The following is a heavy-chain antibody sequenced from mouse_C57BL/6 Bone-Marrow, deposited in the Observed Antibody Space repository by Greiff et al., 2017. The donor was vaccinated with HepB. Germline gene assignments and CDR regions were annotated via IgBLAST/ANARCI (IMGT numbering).Heavy chain of an antibody. CDR1: GYTFTSYW. J-gene: IGHJ4*01. CDR3: SRDYYGSRQRYAMDY. V-gene: IGHV1-55*01. Sequence: QVQLQQPGAELVKPGASVKMSCKASGYTFTSYWITWVKQRPGQGLEWIGDIYPGSGSTNYNEKFKSKATLTVDTSSSTAYMQLSSLTSEDSAVYSCSRDYYGSRQRYAMDYWGQGTSVTVSS. D-gene: IGHD1-1*01. CDR2: IYPGSGST.